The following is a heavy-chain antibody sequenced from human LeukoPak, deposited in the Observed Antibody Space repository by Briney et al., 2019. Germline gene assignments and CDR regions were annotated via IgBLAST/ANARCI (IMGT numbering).Heavy chain of an antibody. D-gene: IGHD3-10*01. V-gene: IGHV4-34*01. CDR1: GGSFNGYY. J-gene: IGHJ4*02. CDR2: INHSGST. CDR3: ASLWFGDDY. Sequence: SETLSLTCAVYGGSFNGYYWSWIRQPPGKGLEWIGEINHSGSTNYNPSLKSRVTISVDTSKNQFSLKLSSVTAADTAVYYCASLWFGDDYWGQGTLVTVSS.